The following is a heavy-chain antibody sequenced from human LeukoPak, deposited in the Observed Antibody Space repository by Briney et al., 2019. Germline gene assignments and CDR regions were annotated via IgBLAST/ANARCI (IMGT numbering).Heavy chain of an antibody. V-gene: IGHV3-23*01. Sequence: GGSLRLSCAASGFTFSSYAMSWVRQAPGKGLEWVSAISGSGGSTYYANSVKGRFTVSRDNSKNTLYLQMNSLRAEDTAVYYCAKGGQLDYFDYWGQGTLVTVSS. CDR3: AKGGQLDYFDY. J-gene: IGHJ4*02. CDR1: GFTFSSYA. D-gene: IGHD1-1*01. CDR2: ISGSGGST.